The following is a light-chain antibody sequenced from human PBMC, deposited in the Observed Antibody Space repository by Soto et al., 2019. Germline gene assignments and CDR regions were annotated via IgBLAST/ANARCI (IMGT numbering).Light chain of an antibody. CDR3: RQYISYPVT. CDR1: QSISNS. J-gene: IGKJ4*01. CDR2: KAS. Sequence: DIQMTQSPSTLSAFVGDRVTIACRASQSISNSLAWYQQKPGKAPNLLIYKASSLESGVPSRFSGSGSGTEFTLTISSLRPDDFATYYCRQYISYPVTFGGGTKVEMK. V-gene: IGKV1-5*03.